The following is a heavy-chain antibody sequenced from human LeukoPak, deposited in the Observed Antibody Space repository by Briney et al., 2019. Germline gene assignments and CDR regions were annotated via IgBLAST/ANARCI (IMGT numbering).Heavy chain of an antibody. Sequence: SETLSLTCTVSGGSISSYYWSWIRQPPGKGLGWIGYIYYSGITNYNPSLKSRVTISVDTSKNQFSLKLSSVTAADTAVYYCARVLSYYDFWSGGGWLGAFDIWGQGTMVTVSS. CDR3: ARVLSYYDFWSGGGWLGAFDI. V-gene: IGHV4-59*01. J-gene: IGHJ3*02. CDR2: IYYSGIT. D-gene: IGHD3-3*01. CDR1: GGSISSYY.